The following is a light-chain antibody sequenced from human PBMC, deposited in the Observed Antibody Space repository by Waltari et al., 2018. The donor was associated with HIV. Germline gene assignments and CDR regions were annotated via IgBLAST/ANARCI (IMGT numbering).Light chain of an antibody. CDR3: TSFRSDYTVI. CDR1: ISDFGLYTF. J-gene: IGLJ2*01. V-gene: IGLV2-14*03. CDR2: HVF. Sequence: QSALAQPASVSASPGQSINISCTGSISDFGLYTFISWYQQHPGGVPKVIIYHVFSRPSGVSSRFSGSKSGNTASLTISWLQPEDEADYYCTSFRSDYTVIFGGGTKVTVL.